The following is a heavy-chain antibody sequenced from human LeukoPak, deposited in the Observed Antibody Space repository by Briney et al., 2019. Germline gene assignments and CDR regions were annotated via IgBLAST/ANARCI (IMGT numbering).Heavy chain of an antibody. V-gene: IGHV4-38-2*02. J-gene: IGHJ4*02. CDR2: IYYSGST. Sequence: PSETLSLTCTVSGYSISSGYYWGWIRQPPGKGLEWIGSIYYSGSTYYNPSLKSRVTISVDTSKNQFSLKLSSVTAADTAVYYCARWGISPNMYSGSYYYFDYWGQGTLVTVSS. D-gene: IGHD1-26*01. CDR1: GYSISSGYY. CDR3: ARWGISPNMYSGSYYYFDY.